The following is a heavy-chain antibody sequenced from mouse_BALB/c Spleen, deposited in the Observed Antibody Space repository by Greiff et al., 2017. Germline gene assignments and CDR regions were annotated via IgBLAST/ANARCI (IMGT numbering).Heavy chain of an antibody. CDR1: GYTFTDYA. Sequence: QVQLQQSGAELVRPGVSVKISCKGSGYTFTDYAMHWVKQSHAKSLEWIGVISTYYGDASYNQKFKGKATMTVDKSSSTAYMQLSSLTSENSAVYFCARGGAMDYWGQGTSVTVSS. V-gene: IGHV1S137*01. J-gene: IGHJ4*01. CDR3: ARGGAMDY. CDR2: ISTYYGDA.